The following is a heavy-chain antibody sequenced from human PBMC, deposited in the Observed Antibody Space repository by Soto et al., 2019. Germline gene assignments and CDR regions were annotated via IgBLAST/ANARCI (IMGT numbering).Heavy chain of an antibody. CDR3: AKVLYYFESTGYYYDY. CDR2: ISGSGGST. CDR1: GFTFSSSA. J-gene: IGHJ4*02. Sequence: PGGSLRLACAASGFTFSSSALSWVRQSPGKGLEWVSAISGSGGSTYYADSVKGRFTISRDNSKNTLYLQMNSLRAEDTAVYYCAKVLYYFESTGYYYDYWGQGTLVTVAT. D-gene: IGHD3-22*01. V-gene: IGHV3-23*01.